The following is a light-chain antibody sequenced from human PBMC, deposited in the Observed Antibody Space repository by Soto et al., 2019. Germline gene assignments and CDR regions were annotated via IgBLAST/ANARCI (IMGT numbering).Light chain of an antibody. CDR3: CSYAGSYSWV. CDR2: EVI. Sequence: QSVLTQPASVSGSPGQSITIACTGTSSDVGNYNYVSWYQQHPGKAPKIMIYEVIKRPSGVTDRFSGYKSGNTASLTISGLQAEDEADYYCCSYAGSYSWVFGGGTKLTVL. J-gene: IGLJ3*02. CDR1: SSDVGNYNY. V-gene: IGLV2-11*01.